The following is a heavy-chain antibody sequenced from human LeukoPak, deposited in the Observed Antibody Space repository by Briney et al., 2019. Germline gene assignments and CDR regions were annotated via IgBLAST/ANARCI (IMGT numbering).Heavy chain of an antibody. Sequence: SQTLSLTCIVSGGSISSGGYYWSWIRQHPGKGLEWIGYIYYSGSTYYNPSLKSRVTISVDTSKNQFSLKLSSVTAADTAVYYCARHGWHAWYFDLWGRGTLVTVSS. CDR2: IYYSGST. CDR3: ARHGWHAWYFDL. J-gene: IGHJ2*01. CDR1: GGSISSGGYY. V-gene: IGHV4-31*03. D-gene: IGHD6-19*01.